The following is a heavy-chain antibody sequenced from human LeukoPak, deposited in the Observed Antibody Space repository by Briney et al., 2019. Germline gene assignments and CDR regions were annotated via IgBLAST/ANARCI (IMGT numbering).Heavy chain of an antibody. CDR3: ARGVNFRPNLFGVVIIPVSGFDY. CDR1: GGSFSGYY. CDR2: INHSGST. V-gene: IGHV4-34*01. Sequence: SETLSLTCAVYGGSFSGYYWSWIRQPPGKGLEWIGEINHSGSTNYNPSLKSRVTISVDTSKNQFSLRLSSVTAADTAVYYCARGVNFRPNLFGVVIIPVSGFDYWGQGTLVTVSS. D-gene: IGHD3-3*01. J-gene: IGHJ4*02.